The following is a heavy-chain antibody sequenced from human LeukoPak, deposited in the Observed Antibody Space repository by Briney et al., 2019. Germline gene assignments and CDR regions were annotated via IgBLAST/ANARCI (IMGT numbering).Heavy chain of an antibody. CDR1: GFTFSSCA. V-gene: IGHV3-23*01. Sequence: GGSLRLSCAASGFTFSSCAMSWVRQAPGKGLEWVSAISGSGGSTYYADSVKGRFTISRDNSKNTLYLQMNSLRAEDTAVYYCATTLGYCSGGSCYSRGFDPWGQGTLVTVSS. J-gene: IGHJ5*02. CDR2: ISGSGGST. CDR3: ATTLGYCSGGSCYSRGFDP. D-gene: IGHD2-15*01.